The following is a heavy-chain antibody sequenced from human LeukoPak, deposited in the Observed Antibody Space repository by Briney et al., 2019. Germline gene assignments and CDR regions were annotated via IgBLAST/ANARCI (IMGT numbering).Heavy chain of an antibody. CDR3: ARGFIAAAGTILFDY. CDR2: VYSSGTT. J-gene: IGHJ4*02. V-gene: IGHV4-59*08. D-gene: IGHD6-13*01. Sequence: SETLSLTCTVSGGSISGYYWNWIRQTPGKGLEWIGYVYSSGTTKYNAALKSRVTISVDTSKNQFSLKLSSVTAADTAVYYCARGFIAAAGTILFDYWGQGTLVTVSS. CDR1: GGSISGYY.